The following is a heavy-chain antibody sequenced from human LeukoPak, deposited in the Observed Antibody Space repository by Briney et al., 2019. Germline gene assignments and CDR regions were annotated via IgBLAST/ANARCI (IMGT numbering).Heavy chain of an antibody. CDR2: IKQDGSEE. V-gene: IGHV3-7*05. J-gene: IGHJ4*02. CDR1: GFXFSSYC. D-gene: IGHD5-12*01. CDR3: ASERTGKVARY. Sequence: GGSLRLSCAASGFXFSSYCISWVRQAPGKGREWVAHIKQDGSEEYYVDSVKGRFTISRDNAKNSLYLQMNSLRAEDTAVYYCASERTGKVARYWGQGTLVTVSS.